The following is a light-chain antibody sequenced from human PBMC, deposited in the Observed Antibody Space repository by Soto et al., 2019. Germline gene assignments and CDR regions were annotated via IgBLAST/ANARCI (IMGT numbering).Light chain of an antibody. V-gene: IGLV2-23*01. CDR2: EGS. CDR1: GSDVGRYNL. CDR3: CSYAGNNIYV. Sequence: QSVLTQPASVSGSPGQSIAISCTGTGSDVGRYNLVSWYQHHPGKAPKLMIFEGSKRPSGVSSRFSGSKSGNTASLTISGLQAEDEADYFCCSYAGNNIYVFGTGTKVTVL. J-gene: IGLJ1*01.